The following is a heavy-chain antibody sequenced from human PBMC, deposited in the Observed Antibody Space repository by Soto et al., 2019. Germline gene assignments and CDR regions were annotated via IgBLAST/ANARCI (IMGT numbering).Heavy chain of an antibody. CDR3: ARDRGGARRVNWGCCAFDI. J-gene: IGHJ3*02. CDR2: LIPIFGTA. CDR1: GGTFSSYA. Sequence: ASVKVSCKASGGTFSSYAISWVRQAPGQGLEWMGGLIPIFGTANYAQKFQGRVTITADESTSTAYMELSSLRSEDTAMYYCARDRGGARRVNWGCCAFDIWGQGTMVTVSS. D-gene: IGHD7-27*01. V-gene: IGHV1-69*13.